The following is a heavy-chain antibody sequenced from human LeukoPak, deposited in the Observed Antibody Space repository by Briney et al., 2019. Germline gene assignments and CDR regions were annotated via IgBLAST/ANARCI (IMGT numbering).Heavy chain of an antibody. CDR2: ISSSSSYI. CDR3: AREPMVQGVNTDAFDI. J-gene: IGHJ3*02. D-gene: IGHD3-10*01. V-gene: IGHV3-21*01. Sequence: GSLRLSCAASGFTFSSYSMNWVRQAPGKGLEWVSSISSSSSYIYYADSVKGRFTISRDNAKKSLYLQMNSLRGEDTAVYYCAREPMVQGVNTDAFDIWGQGTMVTVSS. CDR1: GFTFSSYS.